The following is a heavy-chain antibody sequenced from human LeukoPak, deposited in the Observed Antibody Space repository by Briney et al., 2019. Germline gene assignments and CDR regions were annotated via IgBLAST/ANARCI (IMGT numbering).Heavy chain of an antibody. CDR1: GFTFSSYG. D-gene: IGHD5-12*01. CDR2: IRYDGSNK. J-gene: IGHJ4*02. Sequence: PGGSLRLSCAASGFTFSSYGMHWVRQAPGKGLEWVAFIRYDGSNKYYADSVKGRFTISRDNSKNTLYLQMNSLRAEDTAVYYCAKVRFRIVATSGSFDYWGQGTLVTVSS. CDR3: AKVRFRIVATSGSFDY. V-gene: IGHV3-30*02.